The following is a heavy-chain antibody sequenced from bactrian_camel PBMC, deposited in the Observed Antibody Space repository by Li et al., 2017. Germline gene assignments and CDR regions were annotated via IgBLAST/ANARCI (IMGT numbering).Heavy chain of an antibody. D-gene: IGHD3*01. CDR1: GYTPEGFC. V-gene: IGHV3S63*01. CDR2: IDMDGST. CDR3: ARGSQWAKVDDPYDVRY. J-gene: IGHJ4*01. Sequence: QLVESGGGSVQDGGSLRVSCAASGYTPEGFCMGWFRQSPGKEREGVAAIDMDGSTSYADSVKGRFSISRDNAKSTVYLQMNNLKPDDSAMYYCARGSQWAKVDDPYDVRYWGQGTQVTVS.